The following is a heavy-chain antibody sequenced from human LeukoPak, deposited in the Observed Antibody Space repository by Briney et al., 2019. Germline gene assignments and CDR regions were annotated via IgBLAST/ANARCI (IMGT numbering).Heavy chain of an antibody. CDR1: GGTFISYA. J-gene: IGHJ6*02. Sequence: SVKVSCKASGGTFISYAISWVRQAPGQGLEWMGRIIPIFGIANYAQKFQGRVTITADKSTSTAYMELSSLRSEGTAVYYCARVPSSSPYYGMDVWGQGTTVTVSS. CDR3: ARVPSSSPYYGMDV. CDR2: IIPIFGIA. D-gene: IGHD2-2*01. V-gene: IGHV1-69*17.